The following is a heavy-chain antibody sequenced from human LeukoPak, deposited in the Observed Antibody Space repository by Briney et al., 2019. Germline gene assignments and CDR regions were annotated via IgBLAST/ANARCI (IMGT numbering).Heavy chain of an antibody. CDR3: ARVTYYYDSSGLSDARNYYLDY. V-gene: IGHV4-59*01. J-gene: IGHJ4*02. CDR2: IYYSGST. CDR1: GGSISSYY. Sequence: SETLSLTCTVSGGSISSYYWSWIRQPPGKGLEWIGYIYYSGSTNYNPSLKSRVTISVDTSKNQFSLKLSSVTAADTAVYYCARVTYYYDSSGLSDARNYYLDYWGQGTLVTVSS. D-gene: IGHD3-22*01.